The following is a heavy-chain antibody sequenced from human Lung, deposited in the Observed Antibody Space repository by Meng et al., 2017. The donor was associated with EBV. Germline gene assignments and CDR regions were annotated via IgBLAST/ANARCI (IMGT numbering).Heavy chain of an antibody. CDR3: ARDRQCDGPSCYLFGFDP. V-gene: IGHV4-61*01. CDR2: VYYSGTT. J-gene: IGHJ5*02. Sequence: QVPLQQWGAGLLKPSETLSLSCSVSGGSVSSGSYYWSWIRQAPGKGLEWIGFVYYSGTTKYNPSLKSRVTISVDTSNNQFSLRLNSVTAADTAVYYCARDRQCDGPSCYLFGFDPWGQGTLVTVSS. CDR1: GGSVSSGSYY. D-gene: IGHD2-2*01.